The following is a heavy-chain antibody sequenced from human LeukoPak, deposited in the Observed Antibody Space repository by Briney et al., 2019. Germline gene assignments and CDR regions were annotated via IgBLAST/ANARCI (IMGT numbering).Heavy chain of an antibody. D-gene: IGHD2-2*01. J-gene: IGHJ4*02. V-gene: IGHV3-74*01. CDR1: GFTFSSYW. CDR2: INSDGSST. Sequence: GGSLRLSCAASGFTFSSYWMHWVRQAPGKGLVWVSRINSDGSSTSYADSVKGRFTISRDNAKNTLYLQMNSLRAEDTAVYYCARDLSSAPAAIAYYYDYWGQGTLTTVSS. CDR3: ARDLSSAPAAIAYYYDY.